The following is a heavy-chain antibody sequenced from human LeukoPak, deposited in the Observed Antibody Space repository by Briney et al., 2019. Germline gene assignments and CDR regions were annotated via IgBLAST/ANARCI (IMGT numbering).Heavy chain of an antibody. CDR2: ISGSGGST. CDR1: GFTFSSYA. J-gene: IGHJ6*03. V-gene: IGHV3-23*01. CDR3: AKEAVVPAAYYYYYYMDV. Sequence: GGSLRLSCAASGFTFSSYAMSWVRQAPGKGLEWVSAISGSGGSTYYADSVKGRFTISRDNSKNTLYLQMNSLRAEDTAVYYCAKEAVVPAAYYYYYYMDVWGKGTTVTISS. D-gene: IGHD2-2*01.